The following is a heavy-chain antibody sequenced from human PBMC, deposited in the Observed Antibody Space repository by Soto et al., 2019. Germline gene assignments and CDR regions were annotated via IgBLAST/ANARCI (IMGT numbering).Heavy chain of an antibody. CDR3: AKKTSSRLRLEDV. D-gene: IGHD3-16*01. J-gene: IGHJ6*02. V-gene: IGHV3-23*01. CDR2: ISGSDGST. Sequence: EVQLLESGGGLVQPGKSLRLSCAASGFTFTSYAMSWVRQAPGKGLEWVSSISGSDGSTYYADSVRGRFTISRDNTRKQLYLRMNSLKADDTAVYYCAKKTSSRLRLEDVWGLGTTVTVSS. CDR1: GFTFTSYA.